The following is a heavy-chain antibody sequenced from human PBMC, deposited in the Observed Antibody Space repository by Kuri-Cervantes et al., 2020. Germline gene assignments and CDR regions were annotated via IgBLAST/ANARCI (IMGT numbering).Heavy chain of an antibody. J-gene: IGHJ4*02. V-gene: IGHV1-8*02. CDR2: MNPNSANT. CDR3: ARGGAAGYCSGGTCYNIDY. D-gene: IGHD2-15*01. Sequence: ASVKVSCKASGYTFTSYAMNWVRQAPGQGLEWMGWMNPNSANTGFAPKFQGRVSMTSNTSINTAYMELHSLRSEDTAVYYCARGGAAGYCSGGTCYNIDYWGQGTLVTVSS. CDR1: GYTFTSYA.